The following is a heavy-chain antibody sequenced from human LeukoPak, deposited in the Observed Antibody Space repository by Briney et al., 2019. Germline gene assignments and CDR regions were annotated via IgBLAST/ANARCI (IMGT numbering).Heavy chain of an antibody. CDR1: GFTFSSYW. CDR3: ASRLMYSRGWSEHFDY. J-gene: IGHJ4*02. D-gene: IGHD6-19*01. Sequence: GGSLRLSCAASGFTFSSYWMSWVRQAPGKGLEWVANIKQDGSEKYYVDSVKGRFTISRDNAKNSLYLQMNSLRAEDTAVYYCASRLMYSRGWSEHFDYWGQGTLVTVSS. V-gene: IGHV3-7*01. CDR2: IKQDGSEK.